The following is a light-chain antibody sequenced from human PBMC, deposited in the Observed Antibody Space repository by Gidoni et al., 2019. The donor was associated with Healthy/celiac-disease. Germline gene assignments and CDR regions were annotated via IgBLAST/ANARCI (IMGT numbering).Light chain of an antibody. J-gene: IGKJ1*01. CDR3: QQYGSSPPWT. V-gene: IGKV3-20*01. CDR1: QSVSSSY. Sequence: EIVLTQSPRTLSLSPGERATLSCRASQSVSSSYLAWYQKKPGQAPRLLIYGASSRATGIPDRFSGSGSGTDFTLTSSRLEPEDFAVYYCQQYGSSPPWTFGQGTKVEIK. CDR2: GAS.